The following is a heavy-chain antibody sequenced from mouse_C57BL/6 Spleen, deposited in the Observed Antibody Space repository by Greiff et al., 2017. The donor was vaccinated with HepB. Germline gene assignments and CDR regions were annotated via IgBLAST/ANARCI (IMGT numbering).Heavy chain of an antibody. CDR3: ARALYDGFDV. Sequence: QVQLKESGAELVRPGASVKLSCKASGYTFTDYYINWVKQRPGQGLEWIARIYPGSGNTYYNEKFKGKATLTAEKSSSTAYMQLSSLTSEDSAVYFCARALYDGFDVWGTGTTVTVSS. V-gene: IGHV1-76*01. CDR1: GYTFTDYY. D-gene: IGHD2-3*01. J-gene: IGHJ1*03. CDR2: IYPGSGNT.